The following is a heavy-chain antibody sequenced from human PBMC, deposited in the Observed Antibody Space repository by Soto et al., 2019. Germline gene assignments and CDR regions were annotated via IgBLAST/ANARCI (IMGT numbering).Heavy chain of an antibody. V-gene: IGHV1-69*12. CDR1: GGTFSSSA. J-gene: IGHJ6*02. Sequence: QVQLVQSGAEMKEPGSSVKVSCKTSGGTFSSSAISWLRQAPGQGLEWMGGIIPLFRTPDYAQKFQGRVTIAADESTSTAYVELSSLRSEDTAVYYCARDNDRLQLGGNYSYILDVWGQGTTITVSS. CDR2: IIPLFRTP. CDR3: ARDNDRLQLGGNYSYILDV. D-gene: IGHD4-4*01.